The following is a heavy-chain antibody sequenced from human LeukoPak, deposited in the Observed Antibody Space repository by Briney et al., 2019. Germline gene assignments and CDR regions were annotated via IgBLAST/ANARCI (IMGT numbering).Heavy chain of an antibody. CDR3: ARVGNSYGYVDY. V-gene: IGHV3-21*01. CDR2: ISSSSSDK. Sequence: GGSLRLSCAASGFTFSTYSMNWVRQAPGKRLEWVSSISSSSSDKDYADSVKGRFTISRDNARNSLYLQMNSLRAEDTAVYYCARVGNSYGYVDYWGQGTLVTVSS. D-gene: IGHD5-18*01. J-gene: IGHJ4*02. CDR1: GFTFSTYS.